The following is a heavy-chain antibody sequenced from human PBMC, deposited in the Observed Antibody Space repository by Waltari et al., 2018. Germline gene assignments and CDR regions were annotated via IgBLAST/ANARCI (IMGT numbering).Heavy chain of an antibody. CDR2: ISYSGTT. CDR1: GGSISSGSYY. Sequence: QLQLQESGPGLVKPSETLSLTCTVSGGSISSGSYYWGWIRQPPGKGLESIGYISYSGTTYYNLSLKSRVTMSVDTSRDQYSLSLRSVAAADTAVYYCAVLGGSGSYSGYYMDVWGKGTTVTVSS. J-gene: IGHJ6*03. D-gene: IGHD1-26*01. CDR3: AVLGGSGSYSGYYMDV. V-gene: IGHV4-39*07.